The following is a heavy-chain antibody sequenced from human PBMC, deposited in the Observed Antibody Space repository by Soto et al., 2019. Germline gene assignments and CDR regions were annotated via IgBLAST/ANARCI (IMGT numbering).Heavy chain of an antibody. V-gene: IGHV4-34*01. D-gene: IGHD1-26*01. CDR1: GGSFSGYY. CDR3: ATLVGATSDFDY. Sequence: SETLSLTCAVYGGSFSGYYWSWIRQPPGKGLEWIGSIYYSGSTYYNPSLKSRVTISVDTSKNQFSLKLSSVTAADTAVYYCATLVGATSDFDYWGQGTLVTVSS. CDR2: IYYSGST. J-gene: IGHJ4*02.